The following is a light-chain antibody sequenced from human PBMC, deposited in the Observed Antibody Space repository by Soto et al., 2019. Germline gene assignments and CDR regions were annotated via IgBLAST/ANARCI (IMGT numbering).Light chain of an antibody. Sequence: EIVLTQSPGTLSLSPGESATLSCRASQSVSNNYLAWYQQKPGQAPRLLIYSASKRATGIPDRFTASASGTDFTLTISRLEPEDCGVYYCQQYGSSPRSFGQGTKLEIK. CDR2: SAS. CDR1: QSVSNNY. CDR3: QQYGSSPRS. J-gene: IGKJ2*01. V-gene: IGKV3-20*01.